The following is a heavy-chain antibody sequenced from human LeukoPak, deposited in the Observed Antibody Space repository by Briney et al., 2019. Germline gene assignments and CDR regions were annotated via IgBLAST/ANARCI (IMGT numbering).Heavy chain of an antibody. CDR2: MNPNSGNT. J-gene: IGHJ2*01. D-gene: IGHD6-19*01. V-gene: IGHV1-8*01. CDR1: GYTFTSYD. Sequence: ASVKVSCKASGYTFTSYDINWVRQATGQGLEWMGWMNPNSGNTGYAQKFQGRVTMTRNTSISTAYMELSRLRSDDTAVYYCARVAAVAEDWYFDLWGRGTLVTVSS. CDR3: ARVAAVAEDWYFDL.